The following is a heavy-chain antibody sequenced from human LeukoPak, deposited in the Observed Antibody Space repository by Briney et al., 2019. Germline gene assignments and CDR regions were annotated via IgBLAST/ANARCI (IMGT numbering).Heavy chain of an antibody. V-gene: IGHV4-39*07. Sequence: PSETLSLTCTVSGGPISSSSYYWGWIRQPPGKGLEWIGSIYYSGSTYYNPSLKSRVTISVDTSKNQFSLKLSSVTAADTAVYYCAREGAIEYSSSSYFDYWGQGTLVTVSS. J-gene: IGHJ4*02. D-gene: IGHD6-6*01. CDR1: GGPISSSSYY. CDR3: AREGAIEYSSSSYFDY. CDR2: IYYSGST.